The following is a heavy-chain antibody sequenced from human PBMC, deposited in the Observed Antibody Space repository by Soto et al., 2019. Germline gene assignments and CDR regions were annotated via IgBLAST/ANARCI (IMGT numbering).Heavy chain of an antibody. D-gene: IGHD3-10*01. Sequence: GSLRLSCAASGFTFSSYGMHWVRQAPGKGLEWVAVISYDGSNKYYADSVKGRFTISRDNSKNTLYLQMNSLRAEDTAVYYCAKVKIRDVLLWFGDSDYWGQGTLVTVSS. CDR1: GFTFSSYG. J-gene: IGHJ4*02. CDR3: AKVKIRDVLLWFGDSDY. CDR2: ISYDGSNK. V-gene: IGHV3-30*18.